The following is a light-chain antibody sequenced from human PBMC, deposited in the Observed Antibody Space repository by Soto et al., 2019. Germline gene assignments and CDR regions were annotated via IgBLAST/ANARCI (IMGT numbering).Light chain of an antibody. CDR2: EGS. J-gene: IGLJ3*02. CDR1: SGDVGIYNV. Sequence: QSVLTQVASVSGSPGQSITISCTGTSGDVGIYNVVSWYQQHPGKAPKLMIFEGSKRPSGVSNRFSGSKSGNTASLTISGLQAEDEADYYCCSYAGSSTWVFGGGTKLTVL. CDR3: CSYAGSSTWV. V-gene: IGLV2-23*01.